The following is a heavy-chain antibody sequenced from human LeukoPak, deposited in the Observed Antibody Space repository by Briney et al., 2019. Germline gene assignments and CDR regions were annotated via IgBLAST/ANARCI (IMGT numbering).Heavy chain of an antibody. CDR3: TRDTGTTGEVKFDP. V-gene: IGHV4-4*07. J-gene: IGHJ5*02. CDR2: IYTSGST. CDR1: GNSFGNYY. Sequence: PSETLSLTCTVSGNSFGNYYWSWIRQPAGKGLEWIGRIYTSGSTTYNPSLKSRVTMSVDTSKNQFSLKLSSVTAADTAVYFCTRDTGTTGEVKFDPWGQGTLVTVSS. D-gene: IGHD4-17*01.